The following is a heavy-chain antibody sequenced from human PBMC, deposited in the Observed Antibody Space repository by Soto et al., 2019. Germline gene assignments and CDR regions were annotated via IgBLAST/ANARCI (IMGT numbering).Heavy chain of an antibody. D-gene: IGHD5-12*01. V-gene: IGHV1-3*01. Sequence: ASVKVSCKASGYTFTSYAMHWVRQAPGQRLEWMGWINAGNGNTKYSQKFQGRVTITRDTSASTAYMELSSLRSEDTAVYYCAIRGGYDFSSTDYWGQGTLVTVSS. J-gene: IGHJ4*02. CDR1: GYTFTSYA. CDR3: AIRGGYDFSSTDY. CDR2: INAGNGNT.